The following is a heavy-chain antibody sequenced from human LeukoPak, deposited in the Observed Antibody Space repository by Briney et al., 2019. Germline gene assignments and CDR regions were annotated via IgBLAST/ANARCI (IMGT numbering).Heavy chain of an antibody. D-gene: IGHD5-24*01. CDR1: GGSLSGYY. CDR3: AREIRDGYNLLPFGH. Sequence: PSEILSLTCVVNGGSLSGYYWSWIRQPPGKGLEWIGFIYYSGSTNYNPSLKSRVTISVDTSKNQFSLKLSSVTAADTAVYYCAREIRDGYNLLPFGHWGQGFLVTVSS. CDR2: IYYSGST. V-gene: IGHV4-59*01. J-gene: IGHJ4*02.